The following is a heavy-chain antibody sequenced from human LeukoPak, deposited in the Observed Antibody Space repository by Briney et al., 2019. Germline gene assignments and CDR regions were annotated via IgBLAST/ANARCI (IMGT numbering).Heavy chain of an antibody. V-gene: IGHV3-64*01. CDR1: GFTFSSYA. Sequence: GGSLRLSCAASGFTFSSYAMHWVRQAPGKGLEYVSAISSNGGSTYYANSVKGRFTISRDNSKNTLYLQMGSLRAEDTAVYYCARDMAVQQPPINYFDYWGQGTLVTVSS. CDR2: ISSNGGST. J-gene: IGHJ4*02. D-gene: IGHD6-13*01. CDR3: ARDMAVQQPPINYFDY.